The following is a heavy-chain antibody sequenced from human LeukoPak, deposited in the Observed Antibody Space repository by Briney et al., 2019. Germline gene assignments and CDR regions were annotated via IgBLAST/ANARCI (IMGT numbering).Heavy chain of an antibody. CDR2: VSSSSSYI. Sequence: GGSLRLSCAASGFTFSSYSMNWVRQAPGKGLEWVSSVSSSSSYIYYADSVKGRFTTSRDNAKNSLYLQMNSLRAEDTAVYYCARDWNGSGSYYNEPFDPWGQGTLVAVSS. D-gene: IGHD3-10*01. V-gene: IGHV3-21*01. CDR3: ARDWNGSGSYYNEPFDP. J-gene: IGHJ5*02. CDR1: GFTFSSYS.